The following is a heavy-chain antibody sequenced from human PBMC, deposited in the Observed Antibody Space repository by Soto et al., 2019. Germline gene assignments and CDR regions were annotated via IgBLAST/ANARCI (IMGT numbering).Heavy chain of an antibody. CDR3: AREGYCSGGSCSRYFDY. CDR2: IIPILGIA. CDR1: GGTFSSYT. D-gene: IGHD2-15*01. V-gene: IGHV1-69*08. J-gene: IGHJ4*02. Sequence: QVQLVQSGAEVKKPGSSVKVSCKASGGTFSSYTISWVRQAPGQGLEWMGRIIPILGIANYAQKFQGRVTFTTDKYTSRAYMELRSLRSEDTAVYYCAREGYCSGGSCSRYFDYWGQGTLVTVSS.